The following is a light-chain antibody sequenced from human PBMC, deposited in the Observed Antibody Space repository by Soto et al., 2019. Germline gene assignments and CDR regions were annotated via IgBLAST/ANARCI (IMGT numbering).Light chain of an antibody. CDR1: SSDVGGYKY. CDR2: DVS. Sequence: QSVLTQPASVSGSPGQSITISCTGTSSDVGGYKYVSWYQQHPGKAPKLMIFDVSHRPSGVSNRFSGSKSGNTASLTISGLQAEDEADYYCSSYTSTTSDVFGTGTKLTVL. CDR3: SSYTSTTSDV. J-gene: IGLJ1*01. V-gene: IGLV2-14*01.